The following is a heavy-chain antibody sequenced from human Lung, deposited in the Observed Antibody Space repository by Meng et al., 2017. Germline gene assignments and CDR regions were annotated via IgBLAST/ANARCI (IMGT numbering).Heavy chain of an antibody. J-gene: IGHJ4*02. V-gene: IGHV4-34*01. CDR2: INHSGST. D-gene: IGHD4-11*01. CDR3: ARGPTTMAHDFDY. Sequence: QVQLQMWGSGLLKPSGRLSLTGFVSGGSFSDYYWSWIRQPPGKGLEWIGEINHSGSTNYNPSLESRATISVDTSQNNLSLKLSSVTAADSAVYYCARGPTTMAHDFDYWGQGTLVTVSS. CDR1: GGSFSDYY.